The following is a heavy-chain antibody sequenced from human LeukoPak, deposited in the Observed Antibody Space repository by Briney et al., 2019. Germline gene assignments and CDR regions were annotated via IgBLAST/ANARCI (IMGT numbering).Heavy chain of an antibody. V-gene: IGHV1-8*01. CDR1: GYTFTSYD. CDR2: MNPNSGNT. Sequence: ASVKVSCKASGYTFTSYDINWVRQATGQGLEWMGWMNPNSGNTGYAQKFQGRVTMTRNTSISTPYMELSSLRSEDTAVYYCARGLYCSGGSCYSHYYYYYMDVWGKGTTVTVSS. D-gene: IGHD2-15*01. CDR3: ARGLYCSGGSCYSHYYYYYMDV. J-gene: IGHJ6*03.